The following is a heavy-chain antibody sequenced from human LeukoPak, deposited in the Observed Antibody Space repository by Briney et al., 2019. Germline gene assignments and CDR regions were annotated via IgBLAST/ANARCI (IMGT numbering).Heavy chain of an antibody. CDR2: INPNSGGT. Sequence: GASVKVSCKASGYTFTGYYMHWVRQAPGQGLEWMGWINPNSGGTNYAQKFQGRVTMTRDTSISTAYMELSRLRSDDTAVYYCAGSRPNSSGNLYYYYGMDVWGQGTTVTVSS. CDR1: GYTFTGYY. CDR3: AGSRPNSSGNLYYYYGMDV. V-gene: IGHV1-2*02. D-gene: IGHD3-22*01. J-gene: IGHJ6*02.